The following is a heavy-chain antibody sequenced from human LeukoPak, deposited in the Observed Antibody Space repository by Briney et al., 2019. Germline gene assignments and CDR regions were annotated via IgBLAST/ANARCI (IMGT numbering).Heavy chain of an antibody. CDR2: IYYGGST. Sequence: SETLSLTGTVSGGSVSSGDHYWSWIRQPPGKRLEWIGYIYYGGSTKYNPSLKSRVTISVDTSKNQFSLKLTSVTAADTAVYYCVRDRDSGTYYYYYGMDVWGQGTTVTVSS. V-gene: IGHV4-61*08. CDR3: VRDRDSGTYYYYYGMDV. D-gene: IGHD1-26*01. CDR1: GGSVSSGDHY. J-gene: IGHJ6*02.